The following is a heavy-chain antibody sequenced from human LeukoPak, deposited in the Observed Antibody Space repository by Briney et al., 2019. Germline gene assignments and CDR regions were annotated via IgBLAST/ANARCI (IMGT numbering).Heavy chain of an antibody. V-gene: IGHV3-30*02. CDR3: AKGSTMVRGVHTLPFDY. Sequence: SGGSLRLSCAASGFTFSSYGMHWVRQAPGKGLEWVAFIRYDGSNKYYADSVKGRFTISRDNSKNTLYLQMNSLRAEDTAVYYCAKGSTMVRGVHTLPFDYWGQGTLVTVSS. CDR2: IRYDGSNK. D-gene: IGHD3-10*01. CDR1: GFTFSSYG. J-gene: IGHJ4*02.